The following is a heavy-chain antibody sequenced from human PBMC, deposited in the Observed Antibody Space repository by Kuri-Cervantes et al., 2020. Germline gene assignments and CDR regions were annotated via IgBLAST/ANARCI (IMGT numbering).Heavy chain of an antibody. CDR2: INHSGST. D-gene: IGHD6-13*01. V-gene: IGHV4-34*01. CDR3: ARVGAAAGAGDY. J-gene: IGHJ4*02. CDR1: GGSFSGYH. Sequence: ESLKISCAVYGGSFSGYHWSWIRQPPGKGLEWIGEINHSGSTNYNPSLKSRVTISVDKSKNQFSLKLSSVTAADTAVYYCARVGAAAGAGDYWGQGTLVTVSS.